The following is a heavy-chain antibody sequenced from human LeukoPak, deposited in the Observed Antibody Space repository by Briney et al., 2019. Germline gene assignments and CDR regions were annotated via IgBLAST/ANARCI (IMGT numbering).Heavy chain of an antibody. CDR2: VSNDAYNK. CDR3: AKRASYYYDSSGDYLDY. D-gene: IGHD3-22*01. J-gene: IGHJ4*02. V-gene: IGHV3-30*04. Sequence: GGSLRLSCAASGFSFKTYAMHWVRQAPGKGLEWVAVVSNDAYNKYYADSVKGRFTISRDNSKNTLYLQMNSLRGEDTAVYYCAKRASYYYDSSGDYLDYWGQGTLVTVSS. CDR1: GFSFKTYA.